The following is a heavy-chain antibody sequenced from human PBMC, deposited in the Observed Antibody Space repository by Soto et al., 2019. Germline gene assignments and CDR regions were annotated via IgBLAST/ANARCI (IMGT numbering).Heavy chain of an antibody. CDR3: AREPVRWLQLPPDY. V-gene: IGHV3-33*01. CDR1: GFTFSSYG. D-gene: IGHD1-1*01. Sequence: QVQLVESGGGVVQPGRSLRLSCAASGFTFSSYGMHWVRQAPGKGLEWVAVIWYDGSNKYYADSVKGRFTISRDNSKNRLYLQMNSLRAEDRAVYYCAREPVRWLQLPPDYWGQGTLVTVSS. CDR2: IWYDGSNK. J-gene: IGHJ4*02.